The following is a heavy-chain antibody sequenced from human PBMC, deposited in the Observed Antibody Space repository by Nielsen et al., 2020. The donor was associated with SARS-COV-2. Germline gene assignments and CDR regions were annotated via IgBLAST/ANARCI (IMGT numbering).Heavy chain of an antibody. CDR2: ITHGGTT. CDR3: VRAPDYDVLTGYYPDGFDV. J-gene: IGHJ3*01. D-gene: IGHD3-9*01. Sequence: WIRRPPGKGLEWIGEITHGGTTNYNPSLKSRVTMSVDTSKNQFSLKLTSVTAADTAVYYCVRAPDYDVLTGYYPDGFDVWGRGTMVTVSS. V-gene: IGHV4-34*01.